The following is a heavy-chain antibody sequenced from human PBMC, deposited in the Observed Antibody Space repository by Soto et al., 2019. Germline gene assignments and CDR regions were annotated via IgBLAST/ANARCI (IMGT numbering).Heavy chain of an antibody. CDR2: ISYDGSNK. V-gene: IGHV3-30*18. CDR3: AKDRGSYLDY. J-gene: IGHJ4*02. Sequence: PGGSLRLSCAASGFTFSSYGMHWVRQAPGKGLEWVAVISYDGSNKYYADSVKGRFTISRDNSKNTLYLQMNSLRAEDTAVYYCAKDRGSYLDYWGQGTLVTVSS. D-gene: IGHD1-26*01. CDR1: GFTFSSYG.